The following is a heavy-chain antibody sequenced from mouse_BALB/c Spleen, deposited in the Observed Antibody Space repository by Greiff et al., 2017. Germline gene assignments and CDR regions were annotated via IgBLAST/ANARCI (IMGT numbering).Heavy chain of an antibody. CDR3: ARGGYDIYYYAMDY. D-gene: IGHD2-14*01. CDR1: GYTFTDYA. CDR2: ISTYYGDA. Sequence: QVQLQQSGAELVRPGVSVKISCKGSGYTFTDYAMHWVKQSHAKSLEWIGVISTYYGDASYNQKFKGKATMTVDKSSSTAYMELARLTSEDSAIYYCARGGYDIYYYAMDYWGQGTSVTVSS. V-gene: IGHV1S137*01. J-gene: IGHJ4*01.